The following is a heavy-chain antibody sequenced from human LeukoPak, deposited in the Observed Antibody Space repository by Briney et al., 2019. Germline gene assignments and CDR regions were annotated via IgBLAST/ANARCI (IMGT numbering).Heavy chain of an antibody. CDR1: GGTFSSYA. CDR3: ARGPPSLYYFDY. V-gene: IGHV1-69*04. CDR2: IIPILGIA. Sequence: SVKVSCKASGGTFSSYAISWVRQAPGQGLEWMRRIIPILGIANYAQKFQGRVTITADKSTSTAYMELSSLRSEDTAVYYCARGPPSLYYFDYCGQGTLVTVSS. D-gene: IGHD2-2*01. J-gene: IGHJ4*02.